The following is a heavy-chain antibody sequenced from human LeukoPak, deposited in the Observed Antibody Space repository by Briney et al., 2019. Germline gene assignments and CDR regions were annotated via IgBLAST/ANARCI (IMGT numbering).Heavy chain of an antibody. V-gene: IGHV1-2*02. D-gene: IGHD5-24*01. CDR2: INPNSGGT. J-gene: IGHJ3*02. Sequence: ASVKVSCKASGYTFTGYYMHWVRQAPGQGLEWMGWINPNSGGTNYAQKFQGRVTMTRDTSISTAYMELSRLRSDDTAVYYCARAWGDGYVRGVDDAFDIWGQGTMVTVSS. CDR1: GYTFTGYY. CDR3: ARAWGDGYVRGVDDAFDI.